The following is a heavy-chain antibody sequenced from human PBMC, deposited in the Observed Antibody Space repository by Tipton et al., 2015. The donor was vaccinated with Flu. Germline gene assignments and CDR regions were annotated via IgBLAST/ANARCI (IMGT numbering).Heavy chain of an antibody. J-gene: IGHJ4*02. CDR3: ARVPPFNNWNDESDY. CDR2: MSPNTGNT. D-gene: IGHD1-20*01. CDR1: GYTFTNYD. Sequence: QSGAEVRKPGASAKVSCKASGYTFTNYDIIWVRQATGQGLEWMGWMSPNTGNTGYAQKFQGKVTMTRDTSISTAYMELSSLRSEDTAVYYCARVPPFNNWNDESDYWGQGTLVTVSS. V-gene: IGHV1-8*01.